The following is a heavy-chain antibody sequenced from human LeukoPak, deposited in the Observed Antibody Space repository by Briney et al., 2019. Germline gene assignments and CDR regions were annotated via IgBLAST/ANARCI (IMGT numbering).Heavy chain of an antibody. D-gene: IGHD3-10*01. V-gene: IGHV4-59*01. CDR1: GGSISSYY. J-gene: IGHJ5*02. Sequence: SETLSLTCTVSGGSISSYYWSWIRQPPGKGLEWIGYIYYSGSTNYNPSPKSRVTISVDTSKNQFSLKLSSVTAADTAVYYCARGREWFGEFQVGFDPWGQGTLVTVSS. CDR3: ARGREWFGEFQVGFDP. CDR2: IYYSGST.